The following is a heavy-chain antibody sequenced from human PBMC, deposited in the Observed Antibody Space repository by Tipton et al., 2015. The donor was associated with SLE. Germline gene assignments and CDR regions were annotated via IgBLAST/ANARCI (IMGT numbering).Heavy chain of an antibody. J-gene: IGHJ4*02. CDR3: AKDSAGYGSGSYNFDY. Sequence: SLRLSCAASGFTFSSYGMHWVRQAPGKGLEWVAFIRYDGSNKYYADSVKGRFTISRDNSKNTLYLQMNSLRAEDTAVYYCAKDSAGYGSGSYNFDYWGQGTLVTVSS. CDR2: IRYDGSNK. CDR1: GFTFSSYG. V-gene: IGHV3-30*02. D-gene: IGHD3-10*01.